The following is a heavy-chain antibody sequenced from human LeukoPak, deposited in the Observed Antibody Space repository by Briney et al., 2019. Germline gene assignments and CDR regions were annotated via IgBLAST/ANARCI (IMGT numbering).Heavy chain of an antibody. J-gene: IGHJ4*02. V-gene: IGHV3-48*01. CDR1: GFTFSSYS. CDR2: ISISRSNV. CDR3: AKRDSHT. Sequence: GGSLRLSCAASGFTFSSYSMNWVRQAPGKGLEWVSYISISRSNVYYADSVKGRFTISRDNSKNTLYLQMNSLRAEDTAVYYCAKRDSHTWGQGTLVTVSS.